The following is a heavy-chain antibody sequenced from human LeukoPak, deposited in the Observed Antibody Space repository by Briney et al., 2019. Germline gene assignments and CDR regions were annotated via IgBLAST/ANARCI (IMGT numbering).Heavy chain of an antibody. J-gene: IGHJ6*03. CDR2: IYYSGST. CDR3: ARVGAAHYYMDV. V-gene: IGHV4-59*01. CDR1: GGSISSYY. Sequence: PSETLSLTCTVSGGSISSYYWSWIRQPPGKGLEWIGYIYYSGSTNYNPSLKSRVTISVDTSKNQFSLKLSSVTAADTAVYYCARVGAAHYYMDVWGKGTTVTVSS. D-gene: IGHD6-6*01.